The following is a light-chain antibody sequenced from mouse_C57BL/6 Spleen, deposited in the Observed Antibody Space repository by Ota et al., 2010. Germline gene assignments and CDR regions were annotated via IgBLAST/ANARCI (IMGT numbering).Light chain of an antibody. CDR3: QHHYGTPPT. J-gene: IGKJ1*01. CDR2: NAK. V-gene: IGKV12-44*01. Sequence: DIQMTQSPASLSASVGETVTITCRASENIYSYLAWYQQKLGKSPQLLVYNAKTLAEGVPSSFSGSGSGTQFSLKINGLQPEDFGSYYCQHHYGTPPTFGGGTKLEIK. CDR1: ENIYSY.